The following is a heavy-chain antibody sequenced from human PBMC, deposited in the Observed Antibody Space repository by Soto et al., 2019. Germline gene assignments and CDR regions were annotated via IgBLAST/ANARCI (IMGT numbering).Heavy chain of an antibody. CDR1: GGTFSSYA. J-gene: IGHJ6*02. D-gene: IGHD3-22*01. CDR3: ARSSGHWSVYYYYGMDV. Sequence: SVKVSCKASGGTFSSYAISWVRQAPGQGLEWMGGIIPIFGTANYAQKFQGRVTITADESTSTAYMELSSLRSEDTAVYYCARSSGHWSVYYYYGMDVWGQGTTLTVSS. CDR2: IIPIFGTA. V-gene: IGHV1-69*13.